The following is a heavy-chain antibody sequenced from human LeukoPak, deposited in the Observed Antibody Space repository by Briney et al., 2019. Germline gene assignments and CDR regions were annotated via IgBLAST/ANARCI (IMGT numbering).Heavy chain of an antibody. D-gene: IGHD3-10*01. Sequence: GGSLRLSCAASGFTFSSYGMHWVRQAPGKGLEWVAFIRYDGSNKYYADSVKGRFTISRDNSKNTLYLQMNSLRAEDTAVYYCARAWSTMFRGVLDWEKDYWGQGPLVTVSS. CDR2: IRYDGSNK. CDR3: ARAWSTMFRGVLDWEKDY. CDR1: GFTFSSYG. V-gene: IGHV3-30*02. J-gene: IGHJ4*02.